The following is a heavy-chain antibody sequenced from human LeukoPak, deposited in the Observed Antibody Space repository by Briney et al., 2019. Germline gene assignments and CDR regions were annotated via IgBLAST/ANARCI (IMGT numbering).Heavy chain of an antibody. Sequence: PSETLSLTCSVSGASITTTNFWWTWIRQSPGRGLEWIGYIHDRGSDKYNPALESRVTISVDTSKNQFSLKLSSVTAADTAVYYCARAGDSSGYSDYWGQGTLVTVSS. D-gene: IGHD3-22*01. CDR3: ARAGDSSGYSDY. CDR2: IHDRGSD. V-gene: IGHV4-61*05. CDR1: GASITTTNFW. J-gene: IGHJ4*02.